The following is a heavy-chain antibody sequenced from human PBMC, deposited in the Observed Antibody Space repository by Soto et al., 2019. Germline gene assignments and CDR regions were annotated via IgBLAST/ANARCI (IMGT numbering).Heavy chain of an antibody. V-gene: IGHV3-23*01. D-gene: IGHD5-12*01. CDR1: GFTFSSYA. Sequence: PGGSLRLSCAASGFTFSSYAMSWVRQAPGKGLEWVSAISGSGGSTYYADSVKGRFTISRDNSKNTLYLQMNSLRAEDTAVYYCAKDPSSQLEIATINTTGYWGQGTLVTV. CDR2: ISGSGGST. J-gene: IGHJ4*02. CDR3: AKDPSSQLEIATINTTGY.